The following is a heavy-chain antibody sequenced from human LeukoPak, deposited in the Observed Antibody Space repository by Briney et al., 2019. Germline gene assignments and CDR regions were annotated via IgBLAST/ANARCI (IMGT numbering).Heavy chain of an antibody. V-gene: IGHV3-48*01. D-gene: IGHD3-22*01. J-gene: IGHJ4*02. Sequence: GESLRLSCAASGFTFSSYSMNWVRQAPGKGLEWVSYISSSSSTIYYADSVKGRFTISRDNAKNSLYLQMNSLRAEDTAVYYCARGTYYYDSSGYSHYWGQGTLVTVSS. CDR2: ISSSSSTI. CDR1: GFTFSSYS. CDR3: ARGTYYYDSSGYSHY.